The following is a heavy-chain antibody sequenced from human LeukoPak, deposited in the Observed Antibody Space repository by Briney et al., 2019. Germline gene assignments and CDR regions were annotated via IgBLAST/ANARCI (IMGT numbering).Heavy chain of an antibody. CDR3: ARDGLVGAADY. CDR2: INQDGSEK. Sequence: GGSLRLSCAASEFTFSGYWMSWVRQAPGKGPEWVANINQDGSEKHCVDSVKGRFIISRDNAKNSLFLQMNRLRVEDTAVFYCARDGLVGAADYWGQGTLVTVSS. D-gene: IGHD1-26*01. J-gene: IGHJ4*02. V-gene: IGHV3-7*01. CDR1: EFTFSGYW.